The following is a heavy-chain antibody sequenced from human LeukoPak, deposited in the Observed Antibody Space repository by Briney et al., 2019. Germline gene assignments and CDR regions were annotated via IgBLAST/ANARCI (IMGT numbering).Heavy chain of an antibody. D-gene: IGHD2-15*01. CDR1: GGTFSSYT. Sequence: SGKLSCKAAGGTFSSYTISWGRQAPGQALEWMGRIIPILGIANYARKFQGRVTITADKSTSTAYMELSSLRSEDTAVYYCARREKLQNWFDPWGQGPLVTVSS. V-gene: IGHV1-69*02. CDR2: IIPILGIA. J-gene: IGHJ5*02. CDR3: ARREKLQNWFDP.